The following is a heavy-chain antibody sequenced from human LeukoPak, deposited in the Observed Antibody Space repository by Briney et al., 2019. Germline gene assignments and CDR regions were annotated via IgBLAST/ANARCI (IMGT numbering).Heavy chain of an antibody. D-gene: IGHD2-2*01. Sequence: GSLRPFCAASGFPFSSYSMKWVRPAPGKGLEWVSYISSSSSTIYYADSVKGRFTISRDNAKNSLYLQMNSLRAEDTAVYYCARSPGDIVVVPAASDYWGQGTLVTVSS. CDR3: ARSPGDIVVVPAASDY. CDR2: ISSSSSTI. J-gene: IGHJ4*02. V-gene: IGHV3-48*01. CDR1: GFPFSSYS.